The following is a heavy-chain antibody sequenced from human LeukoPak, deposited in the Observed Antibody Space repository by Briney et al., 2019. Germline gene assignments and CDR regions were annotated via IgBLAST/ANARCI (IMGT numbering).Heavy chain of an antibody. CDR2: INHSGST. V-gene: IGHV4-34*01. D-gene: IGHD5-12*01. CDR1: GGSFSGYY. CDR3: ARSLWVVATFFGY. Sequence: SETLSLTCAVYGGSFSGYYWSWIRQPPGKGLEWIGEINHSGSTNYNPSLKSRVTISVDTSKNQFSLKLSSVTAADTAVYYCARSLWVVATFFGYWGQGTLVTVSS. J-gene: IGHJ4*02.